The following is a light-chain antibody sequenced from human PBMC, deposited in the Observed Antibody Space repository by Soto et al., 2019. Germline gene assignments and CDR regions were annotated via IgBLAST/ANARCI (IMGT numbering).Light chain of an antibody. J-gene: IGLJ2*01. CDR3: QAGDTTVV. CDR2: QDD. V-gene: IGLV3-1*01. CDR1: KLGQTY. Sequence: SYELTQPPSVSXXXGQTATITCSGDKLGQTYACWYQQKPGQSPVLVIYQDDKRPSLIPERFSGSNSGNTATLTISETQAMDEADYYCQAGDTTVVFGGGTKLTVL.